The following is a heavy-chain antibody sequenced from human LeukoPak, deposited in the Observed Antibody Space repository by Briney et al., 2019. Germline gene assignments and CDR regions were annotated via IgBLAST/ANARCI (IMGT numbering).Heavy chain of an antibody. J-gene: IGHJ4*02. D-gene: IGHD6-13*01. CDR1: GASISSYY. V-gene: IGHV4-4*07. Sequence: PSETLSLTCTVSGASISSYYWSWIRQSAGKGLEWIWRIYTSGSTNYNPSLKSRVTISVDKSKNQLSLKLSSVTAADTAVYYCARVPRIIASGYYFDYWGQGTLVTVSS. CDR3: ARVPRIIASGYYFDY. CDR2: IYTSGST.